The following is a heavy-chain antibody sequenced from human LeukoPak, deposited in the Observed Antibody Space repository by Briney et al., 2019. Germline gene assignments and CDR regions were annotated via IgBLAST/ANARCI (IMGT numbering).Heavy chain of an antibody. Sequence: GRSLRLSCAASGFTFSSYAMHWVHQAPGKGLEWVAVISYGGSNKYYADSVKGRFTISRDNSKNTLYLQMNSLRAEDTAVYYCARDGGDCSSTSCYPWFDPWGQGTLVTVSS. J-gene: IGHJ5*02. CDR3: ARDGGDCSSTSCYPWFDP. CDR2: ISYGGSNK. CDR1: GFTFSSYA. D-gene: IGHD2-2*01. V-gene: IGHV3-30-3*01.